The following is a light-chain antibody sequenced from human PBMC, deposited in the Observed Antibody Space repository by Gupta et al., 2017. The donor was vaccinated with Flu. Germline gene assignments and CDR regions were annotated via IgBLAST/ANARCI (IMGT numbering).Light chain of an antibody. CDR3: MQALQTPLT. CDR1: QSLLHSNGYNY. Sequence: LVMQQSPLSLPVTPGEPASIYCRSSQSLLHSNGYNYLDWYLQKPGQSPQLLIYLGSNRASGVPDRFSGSGSGTDFTLKISRVEAEDVGVYYCMQALQTPLTFGGGTKVEIK. V-gene: IGKV2-28*01. CDR2: LGS. J-gene: IGKJ4*01.